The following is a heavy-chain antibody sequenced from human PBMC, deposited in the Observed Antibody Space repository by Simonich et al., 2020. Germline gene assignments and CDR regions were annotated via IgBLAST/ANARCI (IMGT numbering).Heavy chain of an antibody. V-gene: IGHV3-7*01. J-gene: IGHJ6*03. CDR1: GFTFSSYW. D-gene: IGHD7-27*01. CDR3: ARDGLGTAYYYYMDV. CDR2: IKHDGSEK. Sequence: EVQLVESGGGLVQPGGSLRLSCAASGFTFSSYWMSWVRQAPGKGLEWVANIKHDGSEKYYVDSVKGRFTSSRDNAKNSLYLQMNSLRAEDTAVYYCARDGLGTAYYYYMDVWGKGTTVTVSS.